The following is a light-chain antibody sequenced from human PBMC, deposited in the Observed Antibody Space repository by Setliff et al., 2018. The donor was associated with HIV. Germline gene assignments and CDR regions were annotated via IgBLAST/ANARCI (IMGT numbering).Light chain of an antibody. V-gene: IGLV2-23*02. J-gene: IGLJ1*01. Sequence: QSALTQPASVSGSPGQSITISCTGTSSDVGSYNLVSWYQQHPGKAPKLMIYEVSKRPSGGSNRFSGSKSGNTASLTISGLQAEDEADYYCCSYAGSRIFDVVGTGTKVTVL. CDR1: SSDVGSYNL. CDR3: CSYAGSRIFDV. CDR2: EVS.